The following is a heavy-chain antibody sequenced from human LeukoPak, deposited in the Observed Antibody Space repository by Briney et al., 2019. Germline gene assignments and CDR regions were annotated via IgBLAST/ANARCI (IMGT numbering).Heavy chain of an antibody. Sequence: SGTLSLTCAVSGGFISSSNWWSWVRQPPGKGLEWIGEIYHSGSTNYNPSLKSRVTISVDTSKNQFSLKLSSVTAADTAVYYCARYEADYGDYNFDYWGQGTLVTVSS. J-gene: IGHJ4*02. D-gene: IGHD4-17*01. CDR2: IYHSGST. CDR3: ARYEADYGDYNFDY. CDR1: GGFISSSNW. V-gene: IGHV4-4*02.